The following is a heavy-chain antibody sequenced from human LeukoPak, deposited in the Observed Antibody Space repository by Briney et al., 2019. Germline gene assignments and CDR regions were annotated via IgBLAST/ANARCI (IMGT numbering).Heavy chain of an antibody. D-gene: IGHD6-13*01. Sequence: SETLTLTCTVSGGSISSYYWSWIRQPPGKGLEWIGYIYYSGSTNYNPSLKSRVTISVDTSKNQFSLKLSSVTAADTAVYYCARGSSWYGPGNWFDPWGQGTLVTVSS. CDR3: ARGSSWYGPGNWFDP. CDR2: IYYSGST. V-gene: IGHV4-59*01. CDR1: GGSISSYY. J-gene: IGHJ5*02.